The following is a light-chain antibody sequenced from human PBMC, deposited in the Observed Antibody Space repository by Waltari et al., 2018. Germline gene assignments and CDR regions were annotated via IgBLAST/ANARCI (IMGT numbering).Light chain of an antibody. CDR1: QSVSSY. J-gene: IGKJ5*01. Sequence: EIVLTQSPATLSLSPGERATLSCRASQSVSSYFAGYQQKPGQAPRPLIYDAANRATGTPARFSGRESGTDFNLNISRLEPEDFAVYYCQQRSNWPITFGQGTRLEIK. CDR3: QQRSNWPIT. V-gene: IGKV3-11*01. CDR2: DAA.